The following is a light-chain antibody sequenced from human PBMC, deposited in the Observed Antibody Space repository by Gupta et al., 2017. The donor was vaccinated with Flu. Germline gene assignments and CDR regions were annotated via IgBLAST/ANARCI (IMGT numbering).Light chain of an antibody. CDR3: MQALQTPLT. V-gene: IGKV2-28*01. CDR1: QSLLHSNGYNY. CDR2: LGS. Sequence: DIAMTQSPLSLPVTPGEPAPISCRSSQSLLHSNGYNYLDWYLQKPGQSPQLLIYLGSNRASGVPDRFSGSGSGTDFTLKISRVEAEDVGVYYCMQALQTPLTFGGGTKVEIK. J-gene: IGKJ4*01.